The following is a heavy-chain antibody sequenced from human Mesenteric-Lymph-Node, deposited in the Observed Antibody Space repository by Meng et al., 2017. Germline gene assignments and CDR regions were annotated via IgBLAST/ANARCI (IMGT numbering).Heavy chain of an antibody. CDR1: GFTFSGYG. Sequence: EVQLWESGGGLVQPGGSLRLACSASGFTFSGYGMSWVRLAPGKGLGRVSVIDSFGATSYAESVKGRFIISRDNSRNTVFLQMNSLRAEDTAIYYCTNGRSADYWGQGTLVTVSS. D-gene: IGHD1-1*01. V-gene: IGHV3-23*01. CDR2: IDSFGAT. J-gene: IGHJ4*02. CDR3: TNGRSADY.